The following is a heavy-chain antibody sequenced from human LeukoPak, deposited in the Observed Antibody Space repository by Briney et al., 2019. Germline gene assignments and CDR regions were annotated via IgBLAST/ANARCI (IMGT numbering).Heavy chain of an antibody. CDR2: IYPGHSDT. D-gene: IGHD1-26*01. Sequence: GESLKIPCRGSGYSFTSYWIGWVRQMPGKGLEWVGIIYPGHSDTRYSPSVQGQVTISADKSISTAYLQWSSLKASDTAMYYCARYSRSYLRSFDYWGQGTLVTVSS. V-gene: IGHV5-51*01. CDR1: GYSFTSYW. CDR3: ARYSRSYLRSFDY. J-gene: IGHJ4*02.